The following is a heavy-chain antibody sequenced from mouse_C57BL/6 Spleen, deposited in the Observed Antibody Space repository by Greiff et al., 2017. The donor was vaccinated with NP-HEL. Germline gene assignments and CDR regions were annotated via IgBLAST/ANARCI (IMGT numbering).Heavy chain of an antibody. D-gene: IGHD1-1*01. CDR2: IDPETGGT. CDR3: TRDYYGSSFAY. CDR1: GYTFTDCE. J-gene: IGHJ3*01. Sequence: VHLVESGAELVRPGASVTLSCKASGYTFTDCEMHWVKQTPVHGLEWIGAIDPETGGTAYNQKFKGKAILTADKSSSTAYMELRSLTSEDSAVYYCTRDYYGSSFAYWGQGTLVTVSA. V-gene: IGHV1-15*01.